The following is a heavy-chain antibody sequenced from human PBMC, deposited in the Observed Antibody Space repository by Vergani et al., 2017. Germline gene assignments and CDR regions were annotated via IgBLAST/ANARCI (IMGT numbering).Heavy chain of an antibody. V-gene: IGHV4-59*01. Sequence: QVQLQESGPGLVKPSETLSLTCTVSGGSISSYYLRWIRQPPGKGLEWIGYSYYSWSTNYNPSLKSRVTIAVDTSKNQISLKLSSVPAADTAVYYCARALGLIDYWGQGTLVTVSS. CDR3: ARALGLIDY. CDR1: GGSISSYY. J-gene: IGHJ4*02. CDR2: SYYSWST.